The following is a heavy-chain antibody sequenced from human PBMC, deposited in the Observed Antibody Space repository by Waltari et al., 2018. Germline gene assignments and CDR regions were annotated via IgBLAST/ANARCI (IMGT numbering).Heavy chain of an antibody. V-gene: IGHV4-59*01. CDR3: ARADTSTSYFYYYMDV. CDR1: VGSTSTYY. D-gene: IGHD1-26*01. CDR2: IHYSGSS. Sequence: QVQLQESGPGLVKPSETLSLTCTVSVGSTSTYYWSWVRQSPGKGLEWIGYIHYSGSSVYNPSLRSRVAISLYTPNTQFSLSLRSVTAADAAIYYCARADTSTSYFYYYMDVWGKGTTVTVSS. J-gene: IGHJ6*03.